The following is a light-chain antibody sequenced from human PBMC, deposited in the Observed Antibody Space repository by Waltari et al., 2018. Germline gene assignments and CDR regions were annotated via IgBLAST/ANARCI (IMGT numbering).Light chain of an antibody. V-gene: IGLV2-14*03. CDR3: SSYAGGNSLGI. CDR2: DVS. CDR1: SSDIVAYPY. Sequence: QSALTQPASVSGSPGQSITISCTGTSSDIVAYPYVPWYQQHPGKAPRLILYDVSSRPSGVPNRFSGSKSGNTASLTISGLQADDDADYYCSSYAGGNSLGIFGAGTKLTVL. J-gene: IGLJ2*01.